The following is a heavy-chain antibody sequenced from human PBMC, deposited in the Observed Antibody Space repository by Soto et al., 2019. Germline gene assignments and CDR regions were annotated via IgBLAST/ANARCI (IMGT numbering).Heavy chain of an antibody. CDR1: GYTFTSYY. CDR3: AINYYDSSAYLY. Sequence: GASVKVSCKASGYTFTSYYMHWVRQAPGQGLEWMGIINPSGGSTSYAERFQGRITLTSDTSTNTVYVELSSLRSEDTAIYYCAINYYDSSAYLYWGQGTLVTVSS. CDR2: INPSGGST. V-gene: IGHV1-46*01. D-gene: IGHD3-22*01. J-gene: IGHJ4*02.